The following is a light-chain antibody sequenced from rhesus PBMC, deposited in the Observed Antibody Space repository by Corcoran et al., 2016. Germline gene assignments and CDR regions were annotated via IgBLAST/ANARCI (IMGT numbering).Light chain of an antibody. J-gene: IGKJ1*01. CDR1: QSVSSY. CDR3: YQHRSGWT. Sequence: QVILTQSPATLSLSPGERATLSCRASQSVSSYLAWYQQKPGQAPRLLIYGASTRATGIPERFSGSGSGTDFVLTSSSLEPEDFAVYYCYQHRSGWTFGQGTKVEIK. CDR2: GAS. V-gene: IGKV3-10*01.